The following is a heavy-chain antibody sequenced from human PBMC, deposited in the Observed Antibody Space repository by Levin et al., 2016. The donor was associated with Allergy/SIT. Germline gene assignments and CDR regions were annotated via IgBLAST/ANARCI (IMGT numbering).Heavy chain of an antibody. CDR3: AGGGGAPAYCDY. J-gene: IGHJ4*02. D-gene: IGHD1-26*01. Sequence: GESLKISCSASGLAVSSNYMRWVRQAPGKGLEFVSILYGDGTTHHADSVKGRFTISRGNSKNTLYLQMDSLRAEDTAVYYCAGGGGAPAYCDYWGQGTLVTVSS. CDR2: LYGDGTT. CDR1: GLAVSSNY. V-gene: IGHV3-53*01.